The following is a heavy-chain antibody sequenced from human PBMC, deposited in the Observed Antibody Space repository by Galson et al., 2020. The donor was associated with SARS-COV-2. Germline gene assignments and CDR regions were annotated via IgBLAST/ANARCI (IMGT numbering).Heavy chain of an antibody. V-gene: IGHV4-39*07. Sequence: SQTLSLTCSVSGVFISSGGFYWGWVRQSPGKGLEWIGSIYYTGYTYYNPSLKSRVTISVDTSENQFSLKLSRVTAADTAIYYCAREARQYSGRYNFEDYWGQGTLVTVSS. J-gene: IGHJ4*02. CDR3: AREARQYSGRYNFEDY. CDR1: GVFISSGGFY. D-gene: IGHD1-26*01. CDR2: IYYTGYT.